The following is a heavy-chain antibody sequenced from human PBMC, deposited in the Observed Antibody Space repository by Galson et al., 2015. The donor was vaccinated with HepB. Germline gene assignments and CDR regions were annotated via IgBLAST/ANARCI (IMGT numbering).Heavy chain of an antibody. CDR2: IYSDGSTT. Sequence: SLRLSCAASGFTFSSYWMHWVRQAPGKGLVWVSRIYSDGSTTNYADSVKGRFTISRDNAKNTLFLQMNSLRAEDTAVYYCARDWGGGIYSSYYYGMDVWGQGTTVTVSS. J-gene: IGHJ6*02. D-gene: IGHD3-16*01. CDR1: GFTFSSYW. CDR3: ARDWGGGIYSSYYYGMDV. V-gene: IGHV3-74*01.